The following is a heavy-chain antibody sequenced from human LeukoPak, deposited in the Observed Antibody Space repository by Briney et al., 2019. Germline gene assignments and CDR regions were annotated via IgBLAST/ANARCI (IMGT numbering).Heavy chain of an antibody. CDR2: IAYDGSIE. J-gene: IGHJ4*02. CDR3: AKEAGSSAVTTRYVDY. CDR1: GFTFSSYG. V-gene: IGHV3-30*18. Sequence: GRSLRLSCAASGFTFSSYGMHWVRQAPGKGLEWVSVIAYDGSIEYYADSVKGRFTISRDNSKSTLYLEMNSLRAEDTAVYYCAKEAGSSAVTTRYVDYWGQGTLVTVSS. D-gene: IGHD4-11*01.